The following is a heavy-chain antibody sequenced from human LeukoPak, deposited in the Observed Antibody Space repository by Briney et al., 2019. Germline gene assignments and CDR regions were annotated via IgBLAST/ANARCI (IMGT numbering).Heavy chain of an antibody. J-gene: IGHJ4*02. CDR2: INHSGSA. CDR3: ARDQGGSGWPDYYFDY. Sequence: PSETLSLTCAVYGGSFSGYYWSWIRQPPGKGLEWIGEINHSGSANYNPSLKSRVTISVDTSKNQFSLKLSSVTAADTAVYYCARDQGGSGWPDYYFDYWGQGTLVTVSS. CDR1: GGSFSGYY. D-gene: IGHD6-19*01. V-gene: IGHV4-34*01.